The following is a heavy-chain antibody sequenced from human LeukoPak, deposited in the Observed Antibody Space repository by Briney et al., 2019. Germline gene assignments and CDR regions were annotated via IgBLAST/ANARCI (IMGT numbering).Heavy chain of an antibody. CDR2: ISAYNGNT. Sequence: ASVKVSCTASGYTFTSYGISWERQAPGQGLEWMGWISAYNGNTNYAQKLQGRVTMTTDTSTSTAYMELRSLRSDDTAVYYCARASGYDISFGIAAAGSNWFDPWGQGTLVTVSS. CDR3: ARASGYDISFGIAAAGSNWFDP. CDR1: GYTFTSYG. V-gene: IGHV1-18*01. J-gene: IGHJ5*02. D-gene: IGHD6-13*01.